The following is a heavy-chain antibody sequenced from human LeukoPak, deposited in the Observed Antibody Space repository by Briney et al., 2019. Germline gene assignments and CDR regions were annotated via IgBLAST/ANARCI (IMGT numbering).Heavy chain of an antibody. D-gene: IGHD5-18*01. CDR3: AKDANDSYGWGHYYYYYYMDV. V-gene: IGHV3-15*05. J-gene: IGHJ6*03. CDR1: GFTFSNAW. Sequence: GGSLRLSCAASGFTFSNAWMSWVRQAPGKGLEWVGRIKSKTDGGTTDYAAPVKGRFTISRDDSKNTLYLQMNSLRAEDTALYYCAKDANDSYGWGHYYYYYYMDVWGKGTTVTVSS. CDR2: IKSKTDGGTT.